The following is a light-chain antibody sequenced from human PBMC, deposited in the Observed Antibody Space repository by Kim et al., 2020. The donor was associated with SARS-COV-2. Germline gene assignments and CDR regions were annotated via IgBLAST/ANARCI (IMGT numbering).Light chain of an antibody. J-gene: IGKJ1*01. Sequence: SPGESAPLSCRASQTVSNKLAWFQQKRGQAPRLLIYGASTRATGVPARFSGSGSGTEFTLTISSLQSEDFAIYYCQQYNNWPPWTFGQGTKVDIK. CDR3: QQYNNWPPWT. V-gene: IGKV3-15*01. CDR1: QTVSNK. CDR2: GAS.